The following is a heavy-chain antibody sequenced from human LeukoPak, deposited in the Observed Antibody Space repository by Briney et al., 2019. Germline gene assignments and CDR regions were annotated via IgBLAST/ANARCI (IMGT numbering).Heavy chain of an antibody. Sequence: SETLSITCTVSRGSITGHYWTWIRQPQGKGLEWIGYISYSGRTDSNPSLNSRLTVSVDTSKNQFSLRLTSVTAADTAVYFCARLRPQDSSTWNGDSFDFWGQGTMVTVSS. J-gene: IGHJ3*01. V-gene: IGHV4-59*08. D-gene: IGHD6-13*01. CDR3: ARLRPQDSSTWNGDSFDF. CDR1: RGSITGHY. CDR2: ISYSGRT.